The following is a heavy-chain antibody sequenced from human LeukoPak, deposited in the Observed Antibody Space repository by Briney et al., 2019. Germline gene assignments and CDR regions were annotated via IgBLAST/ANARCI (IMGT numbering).Heavy chain of an antibody. CDR2: IYYSGST. V-gene: IGHV4-59*01. Sequence: SETQSLTCTVSGGSISSYYWSWLRQPPGKGLEWIGYIYYSGSTNYNPSLKSRVTISVDMSKNQFSLKLSSVTAADTAVYYCARTTEGYCSSTRCYGFSYYYYMDVWGKGTTVTISS. J-gene: IGHJ6*03. D-gene: IGHD2-2*01. CDR3: ARTTEGYCSSTRCYGFSYYYYMDV. CDR1: GGSISSYY.